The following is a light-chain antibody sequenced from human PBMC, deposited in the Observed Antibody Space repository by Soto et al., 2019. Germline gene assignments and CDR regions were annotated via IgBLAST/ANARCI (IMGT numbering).Light chain of an antibody. CDR3: QQVESYPST. CDR1: KDVRSY. J-gene: IGKJ4*01. CDR2: AAS. V-gene: IGKV1D-8*02. Sequence: AIGVTQSPSSLSASTGDRGTLTCRMSKDVRSYLAWYQQKPGKAPELLIYAASTLQSGVPSRFTGSGSGTDFTLTISSLQPEDFATYFCQQVESYPSTFGGGTKVDIK.